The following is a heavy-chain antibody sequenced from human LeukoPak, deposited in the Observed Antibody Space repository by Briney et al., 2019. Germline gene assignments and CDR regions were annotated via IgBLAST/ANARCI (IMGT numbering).Heavy chain of an antibody. CDR2: IYTSGST. D-gene: IGHD3-22*01. J-gene: IGHJ5*02. Sequence: SETLSLTCTVSGGSISSYYWSWIRQPAGKGLEWIGRIYTSGSTNYNPSLKSRVTMSVDMSKNQFSLKLSSVTAADTAAYYCARDTYYYDSSGSHWFDPWGQGTLVTVSS. CDR3: ARDTYYYDSSGSHWFDP. V-gene: IGHV4-4*07. CDR1: GGSISSYY.